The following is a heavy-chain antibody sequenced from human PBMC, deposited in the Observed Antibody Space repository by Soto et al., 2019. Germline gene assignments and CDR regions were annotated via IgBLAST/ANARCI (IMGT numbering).Heavy chain of an antibody. Sequence: SETLSLTCTVSGGSMSSHYWTWIRQTPGKGLEWIGYIYYSGSTNYNPSLKSRVSISVDTSKNQFSLNLRSVTAADTAVYYCARYGSSWYAWFDPWGQGIQVTVSS. CDR2: IYYSGST. J-gene: IGHJ5*02. D-gene: IGHD6-13*01. V-gene: IGHV4-59*11. CDR3: ARYGSSWYAWFDP. CDR1: GGSMSSHY.